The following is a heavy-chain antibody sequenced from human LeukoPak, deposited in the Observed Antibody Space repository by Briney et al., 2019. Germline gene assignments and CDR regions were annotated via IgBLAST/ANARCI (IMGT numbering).Heavy chain of an antibody. D-gene: IGHD4-17*01. CDR1: GDSICSYY. CDR2: TYYSRRT. V-gene: IGHV4-59*08. Sequence: SETLSLTCTLPGDSICSYYWSCIRAPPGRGLEWIGYTYYSRRTNYTQYLNSLVNISIDTSKKQCSLTLTSVTAADTAVYYGARYVSGDYAWLDCWGQGTKVTVSS. J-gene: IGHJ5*01. CDR3: ARYVSGDYAWLDC.